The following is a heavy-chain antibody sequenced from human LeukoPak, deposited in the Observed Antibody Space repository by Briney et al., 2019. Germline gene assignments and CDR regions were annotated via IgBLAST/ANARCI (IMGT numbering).Heavy chain of an antibody. CDR2: MNPNSGNT. Sequence: ASVKVSCTASGYTFASCDINWVRQATGQGLEWMGWMNPNSGNTGYAQKFQGRVTMTRTTSTNTAYMELSSLTSEDTAVYYCARGGGPCSNGECPPWFDPWGQGILVTVSS. D-gene: IGHD2-8*01. J-gene: IGHJ5*02. V-gene: IGHV1-8*01. CDR1: GYTFASCD. CDR3: ARGGGPCSNGECPPWFDP.